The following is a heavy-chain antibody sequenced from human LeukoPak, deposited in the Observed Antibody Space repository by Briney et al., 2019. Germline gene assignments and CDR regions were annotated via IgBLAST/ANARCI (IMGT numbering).Heavy chain of an antibody. D-gene: IGHD1-1*01. V-gene: IGHV3-11*01. CDR2: IINSGDTI. CDR3: ATNLPSRNDGWPLFDS. Sequence: GGSLRLSCVASGFTFSDYYMSWIRQSPEKGLEWLSYIINSGDTIYYADSVKGRFTISRDNAKNSLYLQMDSLRAEDTALYYCATNLPSRNDGWPLFDSWGQGTLVTVSS. CDR1: GFTFSDYY. J-gene: IGHJ4*02.